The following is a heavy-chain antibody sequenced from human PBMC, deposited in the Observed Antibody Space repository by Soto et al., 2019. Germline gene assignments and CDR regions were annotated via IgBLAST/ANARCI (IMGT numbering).Heavy chain of an antibody. J-gene: IGHJ4*02. Sequence: GYADSVKGRFTISRDNAKNFLYLQMNSLRAEDTALYYCAKIGGANWGEPNDYWGQGTLVTVSS. D-gene: IGHD7-27*01. V-gene: IGHV3-20*03. CDR3: AKIGGANWGEPNDY.